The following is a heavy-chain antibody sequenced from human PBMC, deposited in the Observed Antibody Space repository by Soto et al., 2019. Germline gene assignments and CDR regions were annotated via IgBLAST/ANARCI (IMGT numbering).Heavy chain of an antibody. CDR2: IYYSGST. J-gene: IGHJ4*02. Sequence: QVQLQESGPGLVKPSQTLSLSCTVSGGSISSGGYYWSWIRQHPGKGLEWIGYIYYSGSTYHNPSLKSRVTISVDTSQNQFSLKLTSVPAADTAVYYCARGNWDQRNFDFWGQGTLVTVPS. CDR1: GGSISSGGYY. CDR3: ARGNWDQRNFDF. D-gene: IGHD2-2*01. V-gene: IGHV4-31*03.